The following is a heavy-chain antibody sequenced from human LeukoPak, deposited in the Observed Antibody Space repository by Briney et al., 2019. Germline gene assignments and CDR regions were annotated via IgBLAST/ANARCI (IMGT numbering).Heavy chain of an antibody. D-gene: IGHD5-12*01. J-gene: IGHJ4*02. CDR1: GGSISSYY. Sequence: IPSETLSLTCTVSGGSISSYYWSWIRQPPGKGLEWIGYIYYSGSTNYNPSLKSRVTISVDTSKNQFSLKLSSVTAADTAVYYCARRPRYSGYPPRWGQGTLVTVSS. V-gene: IGHV4-59*12. CDR3: ARRPRYSGYPPR. CDR2: IYYSGST.